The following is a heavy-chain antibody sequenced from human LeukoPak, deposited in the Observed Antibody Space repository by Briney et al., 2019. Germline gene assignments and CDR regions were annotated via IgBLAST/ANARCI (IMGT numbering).Heavy chain of an antibody. D-gene: IGHD2-21*02. CDR2: ISAYNGNT. V-gene: IGHV1-18*04. CDR1: GYTSTSYG. J-gene: IGHJ4*02. CDR3: ARWWSYCGGDCYFVSDY. Sequence: GASVKVSCKASGYTSTSYGISWVRQAPGQGLEWMGWISAYNGNTNYAQKLQGRVTMTTDTSTSTAYMELRSLRSDDTAVYYCARWWSYCGGDCYFVSDYWGQGTLVTVSS.